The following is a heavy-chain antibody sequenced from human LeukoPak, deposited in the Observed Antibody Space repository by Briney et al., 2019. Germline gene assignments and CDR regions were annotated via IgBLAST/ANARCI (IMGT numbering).Heavy chain of an antibody. Sequence: GGSLRLSWAASGFPFSNAWRRWVRQAPGGGLGWVGRIKSKTDGGKTDCAGPVQGRFSISRDDSDNTLYLQMNGLNTEDTAVYYCSTVSPYYGSGTTSPDSWGQGTLVVVSS. V-gene: IGHV3-15*01. CDR1: GFPFSNAW. J-gene: IGHJ4*02. CDR3: STVSPYYGSGTTSPDS. CDR2: IKSKTDGGKT. D-gene: IGHD3-10*01.